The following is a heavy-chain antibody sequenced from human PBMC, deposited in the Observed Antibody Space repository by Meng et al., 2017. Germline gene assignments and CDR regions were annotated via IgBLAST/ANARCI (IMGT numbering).Heavy chain of an antibody. CDR1: GLTFSSDS. J-gene: IGHJ5*02. V-gene: IGHV3-21*01. CDR3: ARVISGWSYNWFDP. CDR2: ISRISSNI. Sequence: GESEESGGALVQPGGSHGVSCAASGLTFSSDSMSCVRQASGKWLEWVSSISRISSNIYYADSVNGRFTISRDNAKNSLYLQMNCMRAKYTAVYDCARVISGWSYNWFDPWGQGTLVTVSS. D-gene: IGHD6-19*01.